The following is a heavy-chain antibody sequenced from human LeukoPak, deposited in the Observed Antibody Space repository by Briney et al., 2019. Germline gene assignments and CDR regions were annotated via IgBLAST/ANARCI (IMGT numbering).Heavy chain of an antibody. J-gene: IGHJ5*02. CDR3: ARDRARYCTNGVCSTNWFDP. CDR1: GYTFTSYG. Sequence: GASVKVSCKASGYTFTSYGISWVRQAPGQGLEWMGWISAYNGNTNYAQKLQGRVTMTTDTSTSTAYMELRSLRPDDTAVYYCARDRARYCTNGVCSTNWFDPWGQGTLVTVSS. V-gene: IGHV1-18*01. CDR2: ISAYNGNT. D-gene: IGHD2-8*01.